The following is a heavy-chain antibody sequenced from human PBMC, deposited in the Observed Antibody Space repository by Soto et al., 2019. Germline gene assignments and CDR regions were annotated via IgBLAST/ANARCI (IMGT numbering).Heavy chain of an antibody. CDR2: FRSGGDDGTT. CDR1: GFTFSSYS. CDR3: AKKVNSGPGSQYFDY. D-gene: IGHD3-10*01. Sequence: GGSLRLSCVASGFTFSSYSMSWVRQAPGKGLEWVSGFRSGGDDGTTYYADSVKGRFTISRDNSKNTLFLQMNSLRAEDTAIYYCAKKVNSGPGSQYFDYWGQGTLVTVSS. J-gene: IGHJ4*02. V-gene: IGHV3-23*01.